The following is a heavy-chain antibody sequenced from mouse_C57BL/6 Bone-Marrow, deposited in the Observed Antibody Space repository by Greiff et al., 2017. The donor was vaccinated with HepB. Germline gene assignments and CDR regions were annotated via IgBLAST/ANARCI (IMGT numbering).Heavy chain of an antibody. J-gene: IGHJ2*01. CDR3: TGGTTVRDY. V-gene: IGHV6-3*01. CDR2: IRLKSDNYAT. D-gene: IGHD1-1*01. Sequence: EVKVEESGGGLVQPGGSMKLSCVASGFTFSNYWMNWVRQSPEKGLEWVAQIRLKSDNYATHYAESVKGRFTISRDDSKSSVYLQPNNLRAEDTGIYYCTGGTTVRDYWGQGTTLTVSS. CDR1: GFTFSNYW.